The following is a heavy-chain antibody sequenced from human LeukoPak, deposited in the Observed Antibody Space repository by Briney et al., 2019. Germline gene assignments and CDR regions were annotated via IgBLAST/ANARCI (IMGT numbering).Heavy chain of an antibody. Sequence: SVKVSCKASGDTFSSHAISRVRQAPGQGLEWMGGIIPIFGTANYAQKFQGRVTITTDESTSTAYMELSSLRSEDTAVYYCARGPELERFDYWGQGTLVTVSS. CDR3: ARGPELERFDY. CDR2: IIPIFGTA. CDR1: GDTFSSHA. D-gene: IGHD1-1*01. J-gene: IGHJ4*02. V-gene: IGHV1-69*05.